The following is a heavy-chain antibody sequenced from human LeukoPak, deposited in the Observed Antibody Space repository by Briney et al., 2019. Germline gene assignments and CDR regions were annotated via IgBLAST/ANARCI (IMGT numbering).Heavy chain of an antibody. Sequence: ASVKVSSKASGYTFTSYYMHWVRQAPGQGLEWMGIINPSGGSTSYAQKFQGRVTMTRDTSTSTVYMELSSLRSEDTAVYYCTRDWGCSSTSCQLPDAFDIWGQGTIVTVSS. CDR3: TRDWGCSSTSCQLPDAFDI. CDR1: GYTFTSYY. CDR2: INPSGGST. J-gene: IGHJ3*02. V-gene: IGHV1-46*01. D-gene: IGHD2-2*01.